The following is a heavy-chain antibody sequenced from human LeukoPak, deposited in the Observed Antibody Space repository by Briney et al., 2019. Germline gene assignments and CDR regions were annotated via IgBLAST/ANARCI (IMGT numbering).Heavy chain of an antibody. V-gene: IGHV4-59*01. CDR1: GGSISSYY. CDR3: ATVRDTAMDAYYYYMDV. D-gene: IGHD5-18*01. J-gene: IGHJ6*03. Sequence: SETLSLTCTVSGGSISSYYWSWIRQPPGKGLEWIGYIYYSGSTNYNPSLKSRVTVSVDTSKNQFSLKLSSVTAADTAVYYCATVRDTAMDAYYYYMDVWGKGTTVTVSS. CDR2: IYYSGST.